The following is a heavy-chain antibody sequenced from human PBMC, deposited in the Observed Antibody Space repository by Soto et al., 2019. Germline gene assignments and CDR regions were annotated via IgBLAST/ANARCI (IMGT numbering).Heavy chain of an antibody. Sequence: QVQLVESEGGVVQPERSLKLSCAVSGFTVSTYGMHWVRQAPGKGLEWVAVISRDGGTKYYADSVKGRFTISRDNSRNTLFLEMNSLRGDDMAVYYCTGEVASGYWGQGTLVTVSS. J-gene: IGHJ4*02. CDR1: GFTVSTYG. CDR3: TGEVASGY. D-gene: IGHD2-8*02. CDR2: ISRDGGTK. V-gene: IGHV3-30*03.